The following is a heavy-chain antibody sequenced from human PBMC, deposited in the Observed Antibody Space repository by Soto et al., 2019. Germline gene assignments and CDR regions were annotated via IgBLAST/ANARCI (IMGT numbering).Heavy chain of an antibody. CDR2: IGVSGDTT. V-gene: IGHV3-23*01. Sequence: EVQLLESGGDLVQPGGSLRLSCAASGFTLSSYAMSWVRQAPGKGLEWVSAIGVSGDTTYYADSVKGRFTISRDNSKNTLYLQMGSLRAEETAVYYCAKVRRFGELRSLYWGQGTLVTVSS. D-gene: IGHD3-10*01. CDR3: AKVRRFGELRSLY. J-gene: IGHJ4*02. CDR1: GFTLSSYA.